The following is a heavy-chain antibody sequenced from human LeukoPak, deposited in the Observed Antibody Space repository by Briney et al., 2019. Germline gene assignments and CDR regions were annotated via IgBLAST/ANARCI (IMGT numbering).Heavy chain of an antibody. D-gene: IGHD2-8*02. V-gene: IGHV3-33*01. Sequence: GGSLRLSCAASGFTFSSYGMHWVRQAPGKGLEWVAVIWYDGSNKYYADSVKGRFTISRGNSKNTLYLQMNSLRAEDTAVYYCARAGLLVAFDIWGQGTMVTVSS. CDR2: IWYDGSNK. J-gene: IGHJ3*02. CDR3: ARAGLLVAFDI. CDR1: GFTFSSYG.